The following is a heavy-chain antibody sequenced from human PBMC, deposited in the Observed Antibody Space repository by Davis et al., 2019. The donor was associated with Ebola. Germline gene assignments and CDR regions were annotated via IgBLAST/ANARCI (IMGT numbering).Heavy chain of an antibody. Sequence: GESLKISCAASGFTFSDYYMSWIRQAPGKGLEWVSYISPISSDSNYADSVRGRFTISRDNAKNSLYLQMNSLRAEDTAVYYCARGSVVTTTPLDYWGQGTLVTVSS. CDR2: ISPISSDS. CDR1: GFTFSDYY. V-gene: IGHV3-11*06. D-gene: IGHD2-21*02. J-gene: IGHJ4*02. CDR3: ARGSVVTTTPLDY.